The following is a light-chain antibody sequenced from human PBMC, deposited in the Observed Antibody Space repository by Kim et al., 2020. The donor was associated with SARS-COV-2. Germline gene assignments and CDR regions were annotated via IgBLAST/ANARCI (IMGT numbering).Light chain of an antibody. J-gene: IGKJ4*01. V-gene: IGKV3-15*01. CDR1: QSVSSK. CDR2: GAS. Sequence: VSPGERATLSCRASQSVSSKLAWYRQKPGQTPRLLIYGASTRSTGIPARFSRSGSGTEFTLTISSLQSEDFAVYYCQQYNNWPITFGGGTKVDIK. CDR3: QQYNNWPIT.